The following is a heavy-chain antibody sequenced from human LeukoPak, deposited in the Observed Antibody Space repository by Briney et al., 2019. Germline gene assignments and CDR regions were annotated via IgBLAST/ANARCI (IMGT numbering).Heavy chain of an antibody. Sequence: GGSLRLSCAGSGFTFSSYAMTWIRQAPGKGLEWVSIISSGGGGSYYADSVKGRFTISRDNSKNTLYLQMNSLRAEDTAIYYCAKGVWTGWFDPWGPGTLVTVSS. V-gene: IGHV3-23*01. J-gene: IGHJ5*02. CDR2: ISSGGGGS. D-gene: IGHD1-1*01. CDR1: GFTFSSYA. CDR3: AKGVWTGWFDP.